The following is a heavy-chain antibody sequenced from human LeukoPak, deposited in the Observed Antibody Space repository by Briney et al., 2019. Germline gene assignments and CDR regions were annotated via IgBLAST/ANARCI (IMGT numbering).Heavy chain of an antibody. J-gene: IGHJ5*01. CDR3: ARAPGHIAARRGFWFDP. CDR1: GGSFSGYY. CDR2: IYYSGST. D-gene: IGHD6-6*01. V-gene: IGHV4-59*01. Sequence: PSETLSLTCAVYGGSFSGYYWSWIRQPPGKGLEWIGYIYYSGSTNYNPFLKSRVTISVDTSKNQFSLKLSSVTAADTAVYYCARAPGHIAARRGFWFDPWGQGTTVTVSS.